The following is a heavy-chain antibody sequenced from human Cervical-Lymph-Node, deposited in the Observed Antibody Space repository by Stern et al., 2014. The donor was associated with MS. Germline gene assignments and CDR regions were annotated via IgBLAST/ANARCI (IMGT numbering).Heavy chain of an antibody. CDR3: AREGNFDHNGMDV. Sequence: VQLVESGAEVQTPGSSVKVSCKASGGTFSSYAINWVRQAPGQGLEWMGGIIPLFGLANYAQKVQGRVTITADDSTTTAYMELNSLKFEDTAVYYCAREGNFDHNGMDVWGQGTTVTVSS. D-gene: IGHD1-7*01. CDR1: GGTFSSYA. J-gene: IGHJ6*02. CDR2: IIPLFGLA. V-gene: IGHV1-69*01.